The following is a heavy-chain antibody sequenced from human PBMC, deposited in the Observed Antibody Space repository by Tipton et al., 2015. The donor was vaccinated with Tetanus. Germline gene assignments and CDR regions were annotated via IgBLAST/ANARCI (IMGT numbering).Heavy chain of an antibody. V-gene: IGHV4-31*03. D-gene: IGHD3-10*01. CDR3: AFKPDYFGTGSPPFDF. CDR2: IYYSGST. CDR1: GGSISSGGYY. Sequence: TLSLTCTVSGGSISSGGYYWSWIRQHPGKGLEWIGYIYYSGSTNYNPSLKSRVSISVDTTKKQLYLNLTSVTAADTAVYYCAFKPDYFGTGSPPFDFWGQGPLVTVSS. J-gene: IGHJ4*02.